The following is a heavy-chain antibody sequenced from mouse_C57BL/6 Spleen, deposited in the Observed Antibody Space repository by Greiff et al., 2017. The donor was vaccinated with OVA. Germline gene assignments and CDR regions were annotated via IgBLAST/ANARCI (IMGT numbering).Heavy chain of an antibody. J-gene: IGHJ2*01. D-gene: IGHD1-1*01. Sequence: QLQQSGPELVKPGDSVKISCKASGYSFTGYFMNWVMQSHGKSLEWIGRINPYNGDTFYNQKFKGKATLTVDKSSSTAHMELRSLTSEDSAVYYCARSPSYGSSYGSYYFDYWGQGTTLTVSS. CDR2: INPYNGDT. CDR1: GYSFTGYF. CDR3: ARSPSYGSSYGSYYFDY. V-gene: IGHV1-20*01.